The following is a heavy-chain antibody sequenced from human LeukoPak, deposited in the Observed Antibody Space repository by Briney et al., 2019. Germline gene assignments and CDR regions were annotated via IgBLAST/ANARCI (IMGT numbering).Heavy chain of an antibody. D-gene: IGHD6-6*01. CDR1: GFTFSSYN. V-gene: IGHV3-21*01. J-gene: IGHJ3*02. CDR3: ARAMSIAGHVDAFDI. Sequence: GGSLRLSCATSGFTFSSYNMNCVRQAPGKGLEWVSSISSTSRYIYYADSVKGRFTISRDDAKNSLYLQMNSLRAEDTAVYYCARAMSIAGHVDAFDIWGQGTMSPSLQ. CDR2: ISSTSRYI.